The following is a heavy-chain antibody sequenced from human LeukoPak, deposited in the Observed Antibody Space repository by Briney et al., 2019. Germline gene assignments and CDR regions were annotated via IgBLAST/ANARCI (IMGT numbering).Heavy chain of an antibody. J-gene: IGHJ4*02. V-gene: IGHV4-39*01. Sequence: SETLSLTCTVSGGSISSSSYYWGWIRQPPGKGLEWIGSIYYSGSTYYNPSLKSRVTISVDTYKNQFSLKLSSVTAADTAVYYCARLGFYGLTDYWGQGTLVTVSS. CDR2: IYYSGST. CDR3: ARLGFYGLTDY. CDR1: GGSISSSSYY. D-gene: IGHD2/OR15-2a*01.